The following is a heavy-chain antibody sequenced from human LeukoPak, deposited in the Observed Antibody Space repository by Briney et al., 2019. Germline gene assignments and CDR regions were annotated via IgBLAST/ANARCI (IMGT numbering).Heavy chain of an antibody. D-gene: IGHD3-22*01. CDR2: IKEDGSEK. V-gene: IGHV3-7*01. J-gene: IGHJ4*02. CDR1: GFTFSRYW. CDR3: ARAGTYYYDTSGTPYYFDS. Sequence: GGSLRLSCAASGFTFSRYWMSWVRQAPGKGLEWVAIIKEDGSEKYYVDSVEGRFTISRDNAKNSLYLQMNSLRAEDTAVYYCARAGTYYYDTSGTPYYFDSWGQGTLVTVSS.